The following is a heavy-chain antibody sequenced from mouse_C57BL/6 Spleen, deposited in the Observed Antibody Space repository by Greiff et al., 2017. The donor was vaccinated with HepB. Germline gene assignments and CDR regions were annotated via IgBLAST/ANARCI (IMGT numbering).Heavy chain of an antibody. Sequence: EVMLVESEGGLVQPGSSMKLSCTASGFTFSDYYMAWVRQVPEKGLEWVANINYDGSSTYYLDSLKSRFIISRDNAKNILYLQMSSLKSEDTATYYCARGYGSSLFAYWGQGTLVTVSA. CDR3: ARGYGSSLFAY. D-gene: IGHD1-1*01. CDR2: INYDGSST. CDR1: GFTFSDYY. V-gene: IGHV5-16*01. J-gene: IGHJ3*01.